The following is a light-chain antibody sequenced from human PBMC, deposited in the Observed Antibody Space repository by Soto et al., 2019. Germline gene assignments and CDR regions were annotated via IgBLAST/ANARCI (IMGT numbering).Light chain of an antibody. CDR2: AAS. CDR1: QGIGND. J-gene: IGKJ1*01. Sequence: AIQLTQSPSSLSASVGDRVTLTCLSGQGIGNDLGWFQQRPGKAPKRLIYAASSLQSGVPSRFSGSGSGTDFTLTISSLQPEDFATYYCQQSYSTSWTFGQGTKVDIK. V-gene: IGKV1-6*01. CDR3: QQSYSTSWT.